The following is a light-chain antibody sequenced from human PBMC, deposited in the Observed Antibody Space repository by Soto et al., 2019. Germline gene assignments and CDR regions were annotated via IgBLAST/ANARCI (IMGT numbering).Light chain of an antibody. CDR1: TIDDGNNKF. J-gene: IGLJ3*02. CDR3: CSYGGSGTWV. CDR2: EGS. V-gene: IGLV2-23*01. Sequence: QSALTQPGSVSGSPGKSITSSCPGSTIDDGNNKFVSWYQHHPDKAPKFIIFEGSKRPSGVSHRCSASKSGNTASLTISGLQAEDEADYYCCSYGGSGTWVFAGGTKVTVL.